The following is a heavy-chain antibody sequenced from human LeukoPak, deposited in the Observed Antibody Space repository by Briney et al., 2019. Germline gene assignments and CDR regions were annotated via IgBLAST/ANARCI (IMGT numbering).Heavy chain of an antibody. CDR3: ARVVPNRGSSSANDGAFDI. J-gene: IGHJ3*02. Sequence: PSETLSLTCTVSGGSISSYYWSWIRQPPGRGLEWIGYIYYSGSTNYNPSLKSRVTISVDTSKSQFSLKLSSVTAADTAVYYCARVVPNRGSSSANDGAFDIWGQGTMVTVSS. CDR2: IYYSGST. V-gene: IGHV4-59*01. D-gene: IGHD6-13*01. CDR1: GGSISSYY.